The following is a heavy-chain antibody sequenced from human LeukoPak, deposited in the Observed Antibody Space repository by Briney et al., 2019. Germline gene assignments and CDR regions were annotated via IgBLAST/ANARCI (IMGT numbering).Heavy chain of an antibody. CDR2: VFYSGST. D-gene: IGHD6-6*01. V-gene: IGHV4-59*08. CDR1: GGSISSYY. Sequence: SETLSLTCTVSGGSISSYYWSWIRQPPGKGLEWIGYVFYSGSTNYNPSLKSRVTISVDTSKNQLSLKLRSVTAADTAVYYCARHLIREDYSSSSIWFDPWGQGTLVTVSS. CDR3: ARHLIREDYSSSSIWFDP. J-gene: IGHJ5*02.